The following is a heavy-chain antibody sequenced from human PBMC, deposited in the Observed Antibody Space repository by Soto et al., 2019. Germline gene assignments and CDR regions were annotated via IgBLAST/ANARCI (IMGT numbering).Heavy chain of an antibody. CDR1: RFTFSSYT. CDR3: AKGSEFSNSYTLDFDF. Sequence: GGSLRLSCSASRFTFSSYTMNWVRQAPGKGLEWVSSISSSTTYIYYADSVKGRFTISRDNAKNSLYLQVNSLRAEDTAVYYCAKGSEFSNSYTLDFDFWGQGALVTVSS. V-gene: IGHV3-21*03. J-gene: IGHJ4*02. CDR2: ISSSTTYI. D-gene: IGHD6-6*01.